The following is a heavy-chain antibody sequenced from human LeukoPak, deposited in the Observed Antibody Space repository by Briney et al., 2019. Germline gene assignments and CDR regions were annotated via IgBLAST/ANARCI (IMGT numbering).Heavy chain of an antibody. J-gene: IGHJ4*02. D-gene: IGHD2-2*01. CDR3: AKAPGFKKYQLLFYFDY. CDR1: GFTFDDYA. Sequence: GGSLRLSRAASGFTFDDYAMHWVRQAPGKGLEWVSGISWNSGSIGYADSVKGRFTISRDNAKNSLYLQMNSLRAEDTALYYCAKAPGFKKYQLLFYFDYWGQGTLVTVSS. V-gene: IGHV3-9*01. CDR2: ISWNSGSI.